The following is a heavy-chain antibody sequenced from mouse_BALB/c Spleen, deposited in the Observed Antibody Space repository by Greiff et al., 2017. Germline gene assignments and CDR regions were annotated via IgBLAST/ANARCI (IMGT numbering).Heavy chain of an antibody. CDR2: IWAGGST. CDR3: ARETITTSWYFDV. Sequence: QVQLKESGPGLVAPSQSLSITCTVSGFSLTSYGVHWVRQPPGKGLEWLGVIWAGGSTNYNSALMSRLSISKDNSKSQVFLKMNSLQTDDTAMYYCARETITTSWYFDVWGAGTTVTVSS. J-gene: IGHJ1*01. CDR1: GFSLTSYG. D-gene: IGHD2-4*01. V-gene: IGHV2-9*02.